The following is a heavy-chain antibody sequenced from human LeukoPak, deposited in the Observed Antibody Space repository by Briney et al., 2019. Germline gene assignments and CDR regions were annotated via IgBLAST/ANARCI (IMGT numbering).Heavy chain of an antibody. CDR3: ARDRDCSGGSCYSVPYYGMDV. CDR2: IYYSGST. CDR1: GGSISSYY. D-gene: IGHD2-15*01. V-gene: IGHV4-59*01. Sequence: SETLSLTCTVSGGSISSYYWSWIRQPPGKGLEWIGYIYYSGSTNYNPSLKSRVTISVDTSKNQFSLKLSSVTAADTAVYYCARDRDCSGGSCYSVPYYGMDVWGQGTTVTVSS. J-gene: IGHJ6*02.